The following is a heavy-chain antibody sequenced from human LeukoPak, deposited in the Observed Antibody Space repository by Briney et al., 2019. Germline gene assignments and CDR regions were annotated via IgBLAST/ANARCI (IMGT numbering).Heavy chain of an antibody. CDR1: GYTFTSYG. CDR2: ISAYNGNT. J-gene: IGHJ4*02. CDR3: ARDTGRGYCSGGSCFRSGFDY. D-gene: IGHD2-15*01. V-gene: IGHV1-18*01. Sequence: GASVKVSCKASGYTFTSYGISWVRQAPGQGLEWMGWISAYNGNTNYAQKLQGRVTMTTDTSTSTAYMELRSLRSDDTAVYYCARDTGRGYCSGGSCFRSGFDYWGQGTLVTVSS.